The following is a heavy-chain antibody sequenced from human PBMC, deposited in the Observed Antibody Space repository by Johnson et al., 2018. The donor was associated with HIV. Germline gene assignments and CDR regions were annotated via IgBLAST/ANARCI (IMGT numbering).Heavy chain of an antibody. D-gene: IGHD4-23*01. Sequence: AAGGVSFSDYYMSWIRQAPAKGLEWVSYISSRGKATYYSDSVKGRFTISRDNAKNSLYLQMHSLRGEDTAIYYCARDFNSGSPDGAFDIWGQGTMVTVSS. CDR2: ISSRGKAT. J-gene: IGHJ3*02. V-gene: IGHV3-11*04. CDR3: ARDFNSGSPDGAFDI. CDR1: GVSFSDYY.